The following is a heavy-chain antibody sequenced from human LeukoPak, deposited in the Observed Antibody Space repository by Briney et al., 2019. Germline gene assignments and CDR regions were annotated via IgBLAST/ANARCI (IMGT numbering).Heavy chain of an antibody. J-gene: IGHJ5*02. V-gene: IGHV3-30-3*01. Sequence: GGSLRLSCAASGFTLSSYAMHWVRQAPGKGLEWVAVISYDGSKKYYANSVKGRFTISRDNSKNTLYLQMNSLRAEDTAVYYCAKVLPWFDPWGQGTLVTVSS. CDR2: ISYDGSKK. CDR1: GFTLSSYA. D-gene: IGHD2-15*01. CDR3: AKVLPWFDP.